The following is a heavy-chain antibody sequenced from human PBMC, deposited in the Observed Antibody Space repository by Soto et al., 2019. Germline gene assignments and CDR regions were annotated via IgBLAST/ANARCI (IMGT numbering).Heavy chain of an antibody. Sequence: GGSLRLSCAASGFTLSSYNMNWVRQAPGKGLEWVSSMSSTYIYYADSVKGRFTISRDNAKNSLYLQMNSLRAEDTAVYYCARDQNGGHYPWGQGTLVTVSS. J-gene: IGHJ5*02. CDR2: MSSTYI. CDR3: ARDQNGGHYP. D-gene: IGHD2-21*01. V-gene: IGHV3-21*01. CDR1: GFTLSSYN.